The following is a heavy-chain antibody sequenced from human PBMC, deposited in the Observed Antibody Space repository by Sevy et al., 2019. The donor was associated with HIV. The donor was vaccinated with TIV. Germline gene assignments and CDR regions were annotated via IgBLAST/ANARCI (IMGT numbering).Heavy chain of an antibody. CDR1: GFSFSDYD. CDR3: ARLVSCGGDCYYLDS. CDR2: ISHDERYK. V-gene: IGHV3-30*01. J-gene: IGHJ4*02. Sequence: GGSLRLSCAASGFSFSDYDMHWVRQAPGKGLDWVAVISHDERYKNYAESVKVRFTISRDNFKNTLFLQRDSLGPEDTAVYFCARLVSCGGDCYYLDSWGQGALVTVSS. D-gene: IGHD2-21*02.